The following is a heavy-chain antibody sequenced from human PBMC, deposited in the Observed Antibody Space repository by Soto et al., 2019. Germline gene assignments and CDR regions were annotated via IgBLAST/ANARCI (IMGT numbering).Heavy chain of an antibody. CDR2: NIPISGTA. Sequence: QVQLVQSGAEVKKPGSSVKVSCKASGGTFSSYAISWVRQAPGQGLEWVGGNIPISGTANYAQKFQGRVTITADESTSTAYMELSSLRSEDTAVYYCARSQGSSTSLEIYYYYYYGMDVWGHGTTVTVSS. CDR1: GGTFSSYA. D-gene: IGHD2-2*01. J-gene: IGHJ6*02. CDR3: ARSQGSSTSLEIYYYYYYGMDV. V-gene: IGHV1-69*01.